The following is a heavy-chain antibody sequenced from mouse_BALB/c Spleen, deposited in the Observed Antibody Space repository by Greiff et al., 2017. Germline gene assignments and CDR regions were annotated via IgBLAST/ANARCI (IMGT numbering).Heavy chain of an antibody. V-gene: IGHV1S135*01. CDR2: IDPYNGGT. CDR1: GYAFTSYN. J-gene: IGHJ3*01. Sequence: EVKLVESGPELVKPGASVKVSCKASGYAFTSYNMYWVKQSHGKSLEWIGYIDPYNGGTSYNQKFKGKATLTVDKSSSTAYMHLNSLTSEDSAVYYCARSRTTATWFAYWGQGTLVTVSA. CDR3: ARSRTTATWFAY. D-gene: IGHD1-2*01.